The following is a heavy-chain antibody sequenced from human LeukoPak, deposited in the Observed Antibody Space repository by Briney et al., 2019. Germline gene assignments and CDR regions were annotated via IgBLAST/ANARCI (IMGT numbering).Heavy chain of an antibody. CDR1: GLTFDDYA. CDR2: ISGDGGST. Sequence: GGSLRLSCAASGLTFDDYAMHWVRQAPGKVLEWVSLISGDGGSTYYADSVKGRFTISRENSKNSLYLQMNSLRTEDTALYYCAKDIGQFGPNLYYYYMDVWGKGTTVTVSS. V-gene: IGHV3-43*02. CDR3: AKDIGQFGPNLYYYYMDV. D-gene: IGHD3-10*01. J-gene: IGHJ6*03.